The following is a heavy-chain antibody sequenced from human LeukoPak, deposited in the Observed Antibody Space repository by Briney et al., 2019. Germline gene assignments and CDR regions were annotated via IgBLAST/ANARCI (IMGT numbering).Heavy chain of an antibody. CDR2: INPNSGDT. CDR1: GYTFTSYA. D-gene: IGHD2-2*01. J-gene: IGHJ4*02. V-gene: IGHV1-2*06. CDR3: ARDYCSSTSCLCDY. Sequence: ASVKVSCKASGYTFTSYAMNWVRQAPGQGLEWMGRINPNSGDTNYAQNFQGRVTMTRDTSISTAYMELSRLRSDDTAVYYCARDYCSSTSCLCDYWGQGTLVTVSS.